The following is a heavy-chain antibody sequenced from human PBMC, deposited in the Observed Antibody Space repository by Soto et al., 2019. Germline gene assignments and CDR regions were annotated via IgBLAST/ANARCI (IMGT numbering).Heavy chain of an antibody. CDR1: GYTFTSYY. V-gene: IGHV1-46*03. Sequence: ASVKVSCKASGYTFTSYYMHWVRQAPGQGLERMGIINPSGGSTSYAQKFQGRVTMTRDTSTSTVYMELSSLRSEDTAVYYCASSRPGYSGYDDASDIWGQGTMVTVSS. J-gene: IGHJ3*02. CDR2: INPSGGST. CDR3: ASSRPGYSGYDDASDI. D-gene: IGHD5-12*01.